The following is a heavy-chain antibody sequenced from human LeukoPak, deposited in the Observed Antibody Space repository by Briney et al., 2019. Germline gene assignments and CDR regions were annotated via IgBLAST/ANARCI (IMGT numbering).Heavy chain of an antibody. CDR3: ARRRGVIQMWFDP. V-gene: IGHV4-39*01. CDR1: GGSISSSSYY. CDR2: IYYSGST. J-gene: IGHJ5*02. D-gene: IGHD3-10*01. Sequence: SETLSLTCTVSGGSISSSSYYWGWIRQPPGTGLEWIGSIYYSGSTYYNPSLKGRVTISVDTSKNQFSLKLSSVTAADTAVYYCARRRGVIQMWFDPWGQGTLVTVSS.